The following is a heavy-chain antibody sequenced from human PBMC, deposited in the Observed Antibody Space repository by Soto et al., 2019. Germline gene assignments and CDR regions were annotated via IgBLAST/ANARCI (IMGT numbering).Heavy chain of an antibody. CDR3: ARGYDSSRYERFDP. V-gene: IGHV1-18*01. D-gene: IGHD3-22*01. CDR2: ISAYNGNT. CDR1: GYTFTSYG. J-gene: IGHJ5*02. Sequence: QVQLVQSGAEVKKPGASVKVSCKASGYTFTSYGISWVRQAPGQGLEWMGWISAYNGNTNYAQKRQGRVTMTSDTTPSTVYMEMRSLRADDTAVYYCARGYDSSRYERFDPWGQGTLVTVSS.